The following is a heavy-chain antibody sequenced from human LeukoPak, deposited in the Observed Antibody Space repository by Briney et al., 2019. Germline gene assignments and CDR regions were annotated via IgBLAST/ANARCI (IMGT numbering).Heavy chain of an antibody. J-gene: IGHJ4*02. D-gene: IGHD5/OR15-5a*01. CDR2: ISSSGTTR. CDR3: ARDVSPLDY. Sequence: GGSLRLSCAASGFDFSSHEMNWVRQAPGKGLEWVSYISSSGTTRFYADSVEGRFTISRDNAKKSLYLRMNSLRAEDTAVYYCARDVSPLDYWGQGTLVTVSS. V-gene: IGHV3-48*03. CDR1: GFDFSSHE.